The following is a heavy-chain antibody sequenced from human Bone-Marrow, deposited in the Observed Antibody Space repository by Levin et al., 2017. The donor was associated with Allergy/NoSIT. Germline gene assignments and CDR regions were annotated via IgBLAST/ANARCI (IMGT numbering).Heavy chain of an antibody. CDR2: VKQDGSEA. CDR1: GFTFTRYW. D-gene: IGHD3-3*01. Sequence: GESLKISCEASGFTFTRYWMTWVRQAPGKGLEWVANVKQDGSEAHYVDSVKGRFTISRDNAKKSVFLQMRSLRAEDTGIYYCARNVHYSFWSGFLYWGQGARITVSS. J-gene: IGHJ4*02. V-gene: IGHV3-7*01. CDR3: ARNVHYSFWSGFLY.